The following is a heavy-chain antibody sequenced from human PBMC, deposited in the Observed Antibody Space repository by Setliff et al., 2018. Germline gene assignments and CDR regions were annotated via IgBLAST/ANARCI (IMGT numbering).Heavy chain of an antibody. Sequence: ASVKVSCKASGYTFTRYGITWVRQAPGQGLEWMGGTIPIFGTTDYAQKFQGRVTIITDESTSTAFMQLSSLRSEDTAVYYCVREGVDSRSSTDYRYYMDVWGKGTTVTVSS. CDR2: TIPIFGTT. J-gene: IGHJ6*03. CDR1: GYTFTRYG. D-gene: IGHD3-22*01. V-gene: IGHV1-69*05. CDR3: VREGVDSRSSTDYRYYMDV.